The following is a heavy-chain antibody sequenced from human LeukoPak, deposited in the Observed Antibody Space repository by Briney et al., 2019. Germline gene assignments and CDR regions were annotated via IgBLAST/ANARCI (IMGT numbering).Heavy chain of an antibody. V-gene: IGHV1-46*01. D-gene: IGHD3-22*01. J-gene: IGHJ4*02. CDR2: INPSGGST. Sequence: ASVKVSCKASGYTFSSYYMHWVRHAPGQGLEWMGIINPSGGSTTYAQKFQGRVTMTRDTSTSTVYMELSSLTSEDTAVYYCARDPWDYDSSGYYYDCWGQGTLVTVSS. CDR1: GYTFSSYY. CDR3: ARDPWDYDSSGYYYDC.